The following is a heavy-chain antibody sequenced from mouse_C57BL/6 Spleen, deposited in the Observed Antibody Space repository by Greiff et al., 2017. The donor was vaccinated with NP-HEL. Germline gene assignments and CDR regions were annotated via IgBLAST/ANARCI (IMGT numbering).Heavy chain of an antibody. CDR1: GYSFTGYF. V-gene: IGHV1-20*01. D-gene: IGHD1-1*01. CDR2: INPYNGDT. J-gene: IGHJ2*01. Sequence: EVKLQESGPELVKPGDSVKISCKASGYSFTGYFMNWVMQSHGKSLEWIGRINPYNGDTFYNQKFKGKATLTVDKSSSTAHMELRSLTSEDSAVYYCARRATTVAFDYWGQGTTLTVSS. CDR3: ARRATTVAFDY.